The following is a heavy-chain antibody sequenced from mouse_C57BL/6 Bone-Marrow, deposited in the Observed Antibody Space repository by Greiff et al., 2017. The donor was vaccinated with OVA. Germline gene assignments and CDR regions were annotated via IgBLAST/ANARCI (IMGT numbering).Heavy chain of an antibody. V-gene: IGHV5-17*01. Sequence: EVMLVESGGGLVKPGGSLKLSCAASGFTFSDYGMHWVRQAPEKGLEWVAYISSGSSTIYYADTVKGRFTISRDNAKNTLFLQMTSLRSEDTAMYYCARGRGTQRYFDVWGTGTTVTVSS. CDR3: ARGRGTQRYFDV. J-gene: IGHJ1*03. D-gene: IGHD2-14*01. CDR2: ISSGSSTI. CDR1: GFTFSDYG.